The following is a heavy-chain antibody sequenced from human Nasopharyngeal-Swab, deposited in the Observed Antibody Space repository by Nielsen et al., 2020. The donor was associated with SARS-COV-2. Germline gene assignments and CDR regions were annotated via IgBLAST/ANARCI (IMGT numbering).Heavy chain of an antibody. Sequence: VRQAPGKGLEWVSGISWNSGSIGYADSVKGRFTISRDNAKNSLYLQMNSLRAEDTALYYCASSVTNAFDIWGQGTMVTVSS. J-gene: IGHJ3*02. CDR3: ASSVTNAFDI. V-gene: IGHV3-9*01. CDR2: ISWNSGSI. D-gene: IGHD4-17*01.